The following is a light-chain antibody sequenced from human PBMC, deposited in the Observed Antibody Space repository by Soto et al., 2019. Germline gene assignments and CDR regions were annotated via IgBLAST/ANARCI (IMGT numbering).Light chain of an antibody. CDR3: SSYSSNNILSYV. CDR1: SNYVGGYKD. V-gene: IGLV2-14*03. CDR2: EVN. Sequence: QSVLTQPASVSGAPGQSITISCTGTSNYVGGYKDVSWYQQRPGTAPKLIMFEVNNRPSGVSDRFSGSRSANTASLTISGLPAQYEADYYCSSYSSNNILSYVFGTGTKLTVL. J-gene: IGLJ1*01.